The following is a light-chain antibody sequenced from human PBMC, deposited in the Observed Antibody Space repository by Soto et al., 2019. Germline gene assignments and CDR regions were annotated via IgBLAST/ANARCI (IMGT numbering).Light chain of an antibody. Sequence: QSVLTQHASVSASLGQSINISCTGTSSDVGGYNYVSWYQHHPGKVPKLIIYEVNNRPSGVSNRFSGSKSANTASLTISGLQADDEADYYCSSFTGSSTQVFGGGTKLTVL. CDR3: SSFTGSSTQV. V-gene: IGLV2-14*01. CDR2: EVN. CDR1: SSDVGGYNY. J-gene: IGLJ3*02.